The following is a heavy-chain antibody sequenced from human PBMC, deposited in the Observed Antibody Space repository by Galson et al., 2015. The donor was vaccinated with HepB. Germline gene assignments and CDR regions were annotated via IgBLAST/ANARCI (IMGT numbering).Heavy chain of an antibody. V-gene: IGHV3-23*01. CDR1: GFTFSDFA. D-gene: IGHD3-16*02. Sequence: SLRLSCAASGFTFSDFAVNWVRQAPGKGLEWVPTIYGGGNDPTYADSVKGRFTISRDNSKNTLFLQMNSLRAEDTAVYFCTKAHGSRHTLYFFDNWGQGTLVTVSS. J-gene: IGHJ4*02. CDR3: TKAHGSRHTLYFFDN. CDR2: IYGGGNDP.